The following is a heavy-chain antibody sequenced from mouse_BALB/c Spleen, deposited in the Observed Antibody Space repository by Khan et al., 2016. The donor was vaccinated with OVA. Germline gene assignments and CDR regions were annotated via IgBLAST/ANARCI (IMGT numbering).Heavy chain of an antibody. CDR3: ARDDGYYLYFAY. J-gene: IGHJ3*01. CDR2: ISDGGSYT. Sequence: EVALVESGGGLVKPGGSLKLSCAASGFTFSDYYMYWVRQTPEKRLEWVATISDGGSYTYYPDSVKGRFTISRDNAKNNLYLQMSSLKSEDTAMYYCARDDGYYLYFAYWGQGTLVTVSA. V-gene: IGHV5-4*02. CDR1: GFTFSDYY. D-gene: IGHD2-3*01.